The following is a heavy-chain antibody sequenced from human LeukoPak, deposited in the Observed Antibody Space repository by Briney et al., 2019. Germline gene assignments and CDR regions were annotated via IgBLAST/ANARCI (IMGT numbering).Heavy chain of an antibody. Sequence: PSETLSLTCTVSGGSISSGGYYWSWNRQPPGKGLEWIGYIYYSGSTNYNPSLKSRVTISVDTSKNQFSLKLSSVTAADTAVYYCARCPDRWEGYGMDVWGQGTTVTVSS. CDR1: GGSISSGGYY. CDR3: ARCPDRWEGYGMDV. D-gene: IGHD1-26*01. V-gene: IGHV4-61*08. J-gene: IGHJ6*02. CDR2: IYYSGST.